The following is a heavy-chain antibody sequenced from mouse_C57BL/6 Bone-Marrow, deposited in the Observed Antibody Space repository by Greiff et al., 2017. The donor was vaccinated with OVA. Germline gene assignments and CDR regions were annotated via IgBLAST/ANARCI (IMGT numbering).Heavy chain of an antibody. J-gene: IGHJ4*01. V-gene: IGHV5-4*01. CDR2: ISDGGSYT. CDR3: ARRGARYYAMDY. CDR1: GFTFSSYA. Sequence: EVQLVESGGGLVKPGGSLKLSCAASGFTFSSYAMSWVRQTPEKRLEWVATISDGGSYTYYPDNVKGRFTISRDNAKNNLYLQMSHLKSEDIAMYYCARRGARYYAMDYWGQGTSVTVSS.